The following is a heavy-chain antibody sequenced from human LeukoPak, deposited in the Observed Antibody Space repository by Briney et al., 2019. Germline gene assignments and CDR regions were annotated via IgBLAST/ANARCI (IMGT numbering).Heavy chain of an antibody. V-gene: IGHV3-23*01. CDR2: ISSSGESP. Sequence: QSGGSLRLSCAASGFTFSRYAMSWVRQAPGKGLEWVCGISSSGESPYYADSAKGRFTISRDNSKNTLYLEINSLRAEDTAVYYCAKKSRDGYNPFDYLGQGTLVTVSS. CDR3: AKKSRDGYNPFDY. CDR1: GFTFSRYA. J-gene: IGHJ4*02. D-gene: IGHD5-24*01.